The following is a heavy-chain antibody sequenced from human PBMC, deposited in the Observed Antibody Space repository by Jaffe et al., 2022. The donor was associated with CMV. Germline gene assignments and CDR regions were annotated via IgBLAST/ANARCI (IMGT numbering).Heavy chain of an antibody. D-gene: IGHD5-18*01. CDR1: GGSFSGYY. V-gene: IGHV4-34*01. Sequence: QVQLQQWGAGLLKPSETLSLTCAVYGGSFSGYYWSWIRQPPGKGLEWIGEINHSGSTNYNPSLKSRVTISVDTSKNQFSLKLSSVTAADTAVYYCARGSGWIQLWFDYWGQGTLVTVSS. J-gene: IGHJ4*02. CDR3: ARGSGWIQLWFDY. CDR2: INHSGST.